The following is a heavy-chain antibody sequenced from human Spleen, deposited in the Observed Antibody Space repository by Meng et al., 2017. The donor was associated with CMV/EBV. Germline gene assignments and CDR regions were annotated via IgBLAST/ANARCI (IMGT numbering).Heavy chain of an antibody. CDR1: GGTFNSYP. CDR3: ARGGFVGMDWVDP. D-gene: IGHD3-10*01. Sequence: KVSGGTFNSYPIIWVRQAPGQGLEWMGGIIAVFSTAKYAQRFQGRVTITTDDSTSTAYMELSSLRSDDTAVYYCARGGFVGMDWVDPWGQGTLVTVSS. V-gene: IGHV1-69*05. J-gene: IGHJ5*02. CDR2: IIAVFSTA.